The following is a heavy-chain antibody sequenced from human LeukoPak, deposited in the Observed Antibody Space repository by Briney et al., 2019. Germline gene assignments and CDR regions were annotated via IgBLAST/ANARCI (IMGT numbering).Heavy chain of an antibody. J-gene: IGHJ4*02. V-gene: IGHV3-30*01. D-gene: IGHD3-22*01. CDR1: GFTFSSYA. CDR2: ISYDGSNK. Sequence: GGSLRLSCAASGFTFSSYAVHWVRQAPGKGLEWVAVISYDGSNKYYADSVKGRFTISRDNSKNTLYLQMNSLRAEDTAVYYCARERNSYYYDSSGYRYWGQGTLVTVSS. CDR3: ARERNSYYYDSSGYRY.